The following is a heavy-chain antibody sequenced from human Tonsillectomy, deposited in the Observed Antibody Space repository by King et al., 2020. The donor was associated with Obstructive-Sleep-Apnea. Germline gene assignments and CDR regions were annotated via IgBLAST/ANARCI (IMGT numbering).Heavy chain of an antibody. CDR2: LYHTGST. CDR3: ARGRSYYDVLTAMSGFDF. V-gene: IGHV4-38-2*02. Sequence: VQLQESGPGLVKPSETLSLTCTVAGSSISNGYYWAWIRQPPGKGLEWIGHLYHTGSTYYNPSLKSRITLSADTSKNQFSLGLSSMTAADTAVYFCARGRSYYDVLTAMSGFDFWGPGTVVTVSS. CDR1: GSSISNGYY. J-gene: IGHJ4*02. D-gene: IGHD3-9*01.